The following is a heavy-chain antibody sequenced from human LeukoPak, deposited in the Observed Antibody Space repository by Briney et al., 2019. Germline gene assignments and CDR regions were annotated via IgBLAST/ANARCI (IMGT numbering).Heavy chain of an antibody. V-gene: IGHV4-59*01. J-gene: IGHJ4*02. Sequence: PSETLSLTCTVSGGSISRYYWSWIRQPPGKGLEWIGYIYYSGSTNYNPSLKSRVTISVDTSKNQFSLKLSSVTAADTAVYYCARDRSLDYWGRGTLVTVSS. CDR1: GGSISRYY. CDR2: IYYSGST. CDR3: ARDRSLDY.